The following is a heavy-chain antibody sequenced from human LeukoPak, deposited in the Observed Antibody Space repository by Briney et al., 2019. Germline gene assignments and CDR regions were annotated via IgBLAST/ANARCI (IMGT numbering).Heavy chain of an antibody. V-gene: IGHV3-30*03. CDR3: ARVYNYYYYYYMDV. J-gene: IGHJ6*03. CDR1: AFTFSSYG. CDR2: ISYDGSNK. Sequence: PGGSLRLTCAASAFTFSSYGMHWVRQAPDKGLEWVADISYDGSNKYYADSVKGRFTISRDNAKNSLYLQMNSLRAEDTALYYCARVYNYYYYYYMDVWGKGTTVTVSS.